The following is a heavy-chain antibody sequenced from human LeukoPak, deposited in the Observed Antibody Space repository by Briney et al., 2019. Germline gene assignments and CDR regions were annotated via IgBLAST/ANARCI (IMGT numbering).Heavy chain of an antibody. CDR3: ARVVGATGSSDY. CDR2: IYYIGST. CDR1: GGSISSDY. J-gene: IGHJ4*02. Sequence: SETLSLTCTGSGGSISSDYWSWIRQPPGKGLEWIGYIYYIGSTNYNPTLKSRITISVDTSKSHFSLKLSSVTAADTAVYYCARVVGATGSSDYWGQGTLVTVFS. D-gene: IGHD1-26*01. V-gene: IGHV4-59*01.